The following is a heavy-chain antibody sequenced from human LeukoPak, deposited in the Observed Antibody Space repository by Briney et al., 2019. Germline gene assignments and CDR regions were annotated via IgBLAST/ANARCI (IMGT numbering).Heavy chain of an antibody. D-gene: IGHD3-22*01. CDR1: GGSISSSSYY. CDR2: IYYSGST. Sequence: SETLSLTCTVSGGSISSSSYYWGWIRQPPGKGLEWIGSIYYSGSTYYNPSLKSRVTISVDTSKNQFSLKLSSVTAADTAVYYCARGRARPYYYDSSGYTLAYFDYWGQGTLVTVSS. V-gene: IGHV4-39*07. CDR3: ARGRARPYYYDSSGYTLAYFDY. J-gene: IGHJ4*02.